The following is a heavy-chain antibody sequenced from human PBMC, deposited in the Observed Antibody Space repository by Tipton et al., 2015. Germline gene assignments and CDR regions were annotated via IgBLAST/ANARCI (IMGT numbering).Heavy chain of an antibody. CDR1: GGSISSGGYY. CDR3: ARNGLAATVYYFDY. CDR2: IYYSGST. D-gene: IGHD6-13*01. J-gene: IGHJ4*02. Sequence: TLSLTCTVSGGSISSGGYYWSWIRQHPGKGLEWIEYIYYSGSTYYNPSLKSRVTISVDTSKNQFSLKLSSVTAADTAVYYCARNGLAATVYYFDYWGQGTLVTVSS. V-gene: IGHV4-31*03.